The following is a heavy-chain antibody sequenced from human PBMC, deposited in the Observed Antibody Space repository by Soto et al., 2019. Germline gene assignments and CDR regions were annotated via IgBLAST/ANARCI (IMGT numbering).Heavy chain of an antibody. CDR1: GDSVSSNSAA. J-gene: IGHJ5*02. CDR3: ARDVDIVANWFDP. Sequence: SQTLSLTCAISGDSVSSNSAAWNWIRQSPPRGLEWLGRTYYRSKWYNDYAVSVKSRITIKSDTSKNQFSLQLNSVTPEDTAVYYCARDVDIVANWFDPWGQGTLVTVSS. D-gene: IGHD5-12*01. CDR2: TYYRSKWYN. V-gene: IGHV6-1*01.